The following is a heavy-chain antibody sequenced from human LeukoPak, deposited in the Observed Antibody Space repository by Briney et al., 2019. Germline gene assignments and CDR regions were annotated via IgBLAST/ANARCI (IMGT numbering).Heavy chain of an antibody. Sequence: GGSLRLSCAASGFTLSSNYMSWVRQAPGKGLERVSVIYSGGSTYYADSVKGRFTISRDNSKNTLYLQMNSLRAEDTAVYYCARDARSSSPRKFDIWGQGTMVTVSS. J-gene: IGHJ3*02. CDR3: ARDARSSSPRKFDI. CDR2: IYSGGST. CDR1: GFTLSSNY. D-gene: IGHD6-13*01. V-gene: IGHV3-66*02.